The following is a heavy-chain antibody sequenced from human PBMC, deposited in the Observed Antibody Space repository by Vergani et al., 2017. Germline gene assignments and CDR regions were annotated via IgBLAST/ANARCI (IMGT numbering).Heavy chain of an antibody. V-gene: IGHV3-23*04. D-gene: IGHD2-2*01. CDR1: GFSFNSYW. CDR2: ISGSGGNT. Sequence: DVHLAESGGGFFQPGGSLRLSCSASGFSFNSYWMHWVRQVPGKGLEWVSGISGSGGNTYYANSVKGRFTISRDNSKNTLYLQMNSLRADDTAVYYCAKGVYCSSTSCYEGRGYYYGMGVWGQGTTVTFSS. CDR3: AKGVYCSSTSCYEGRGYYYGMGV. J-gene: IGHJ6*02.